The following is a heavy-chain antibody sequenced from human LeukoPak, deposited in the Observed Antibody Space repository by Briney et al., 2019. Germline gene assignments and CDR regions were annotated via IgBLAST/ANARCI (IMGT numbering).Heavy chain of an antibody. Sequence: GRSLRLSCAASGFTFRSYGIHWVRQAPGKGLQWVAVIWHDGSNKYYADSVKGRFTVSRDNSKNTMSLQMNSLGAEDTAVYYCAREVYDTSGYYLDSWGQGTLVTVSA. CDR1: GFTFRSYG. J-gene: IGHJ4*02. V-gene: IGHV3-33*01. CDR2: IWHDGSNK. CDR3: AREVYDTSGYYLDS. D-gene: IGHD3-22*01.